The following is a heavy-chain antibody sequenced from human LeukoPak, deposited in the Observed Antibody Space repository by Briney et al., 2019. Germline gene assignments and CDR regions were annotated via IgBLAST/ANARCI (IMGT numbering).Heavy chain of an antibody. CDR1: GGTFSSYA. J-gene: IGHJ5*02. CDR2: INPVVDIA. V-gene: IGHV1-69*10. CDR3: ARISLGYSGGMYNWFDP. Sequence: SVKVSCKASGGTFSSYAISWVRQAPGQGLEWMGRINPVVDIANYAQKFQGRVTITADKSTGTTYMELSGLGSEDTAIYYCARISLGYSGGMYNWFDPWGQGTLVTVSS. D-gene: IGHD5-12*01.